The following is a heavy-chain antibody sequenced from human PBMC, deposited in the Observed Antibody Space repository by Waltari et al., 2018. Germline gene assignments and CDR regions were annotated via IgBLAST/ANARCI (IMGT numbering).Heavy chain of an antibody. CDR1: GFTFSRYW. CDR3: TTDLAGPEDR. J-gene: IGHJ5*02. V-gene: IGHV3-74*03. CDR2: INEDGTFT. Sequence: EVLLVESGGGLVQPGGSLRLSCAASGFTFSRYWIHWVHQVPGKGLEWVSRINEDGTFTSYADSAEGRFTISRDNAKSTLYLQMNSLRVDDTAVYYCTTDLAGPEDRWGQGTLVTVSS.